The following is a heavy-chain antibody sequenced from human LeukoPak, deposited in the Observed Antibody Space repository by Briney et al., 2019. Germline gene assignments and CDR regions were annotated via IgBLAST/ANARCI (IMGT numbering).Heavy chain of an antibody. Sequence: SETLSLTCTVSGGSISSYYWSWIRQPPGKGLEWIGHIYYSGSTNYNPSLKSRVTISIDTSKNQFSLRLSSVTAADTAVYYCARGAAGYSNGWGQGTLVTVSS. V-gene: IGHV4-59*01. D-gene: IGHD5-18*01. CDR2: IYYSGST. CDR3: ARGAAGYSNG. J-gene: IGHJ4*02. CDR1: GGSISSYY.